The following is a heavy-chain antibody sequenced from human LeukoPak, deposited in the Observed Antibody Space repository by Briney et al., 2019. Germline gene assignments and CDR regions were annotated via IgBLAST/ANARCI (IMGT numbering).Heavy chain of an antibody. CDR3: ARDGPFVVPAVS. J-gene: IGHJ5*02. V-gene: IGHV4-30-2*01. D-gene: IGHD2-2*01. CDR1: GGSISSGGYY. CDR2: IYHSGST. Sequence: PSETLSLTCTVSGGSISSGGYYWSWIRQPPGKGLEWIGYIYHSGSTYYNPSLKSRVTISVDMSKNQFSPKLSSVIAADTAVYYCARDGPFVVPAVSWGQGTLVTVSS.